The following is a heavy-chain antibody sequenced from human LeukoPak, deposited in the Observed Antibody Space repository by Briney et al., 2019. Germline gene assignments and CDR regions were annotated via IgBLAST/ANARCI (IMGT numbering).Heavy chain of an antibody. CDR1: GGSISSYY. J-gene: IGHJ4*02. V-gene: IGHV4-59*01. CDR2: IYYSGST. CDR3: ARRREFGYFDY. D-gene: IGHD3-10*01. Sequence: SETLSLTCTVSGGSISSYYWSWIRQPPGKGLEWIGYIYYSGSTNYNPSLKSRVTISVDTSKNQFSLKLSSVTAADTAAYYCARRREFGYFDYWGQGTLVTVSS.